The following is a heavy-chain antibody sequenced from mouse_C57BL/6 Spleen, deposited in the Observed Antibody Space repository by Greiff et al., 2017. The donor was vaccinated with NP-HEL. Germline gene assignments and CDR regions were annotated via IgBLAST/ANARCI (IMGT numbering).Heavy chain of an antibody. CDR1: GYIFTSYW. J-gene: IGHJ2*01. Sequence: VQLQQPGAELVKPGASVKLSCKASGYIFTSYWMHWVKQRPGQGLEWIGMIHPNSGSTNYNEKFKSKATLTVDKSSSTAYMQLSSLTSEDSAVYYCAIPYYGSYYFDYWGQGTTLTVSS. CDR2: IHPNSGST. V-gene: IGHV1-64*01. D-gene: IGHD1-1*01. CDR3: AIPYYGSYYFDY.